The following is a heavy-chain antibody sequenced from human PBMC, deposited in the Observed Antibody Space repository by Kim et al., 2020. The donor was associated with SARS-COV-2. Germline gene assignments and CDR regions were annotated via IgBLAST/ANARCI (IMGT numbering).Heavy chain of an antibody. V-gene: IGHV7-4-1*02. CDR3: ARDTPYCSSTSCYNYYYGMDV. J-gene: IGHJ6*02. CDR2: INTNTGNP. D-gene: IGHD2-2*02. CDR1: GYTFTSYA. Sequence: ASVKVSCKASGYTFTSYAMNWVRQAPGQGLEWMGWINTNTGNPTYAQGFTGRFVFSLDTSVSTAYLQISSLKAEDTAVYYCARDTPYCSSTSCYNYYYGMDVWGQGTTVTVSS.